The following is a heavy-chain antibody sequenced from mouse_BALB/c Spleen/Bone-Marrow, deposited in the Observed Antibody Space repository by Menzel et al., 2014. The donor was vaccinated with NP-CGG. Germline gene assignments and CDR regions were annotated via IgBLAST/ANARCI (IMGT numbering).Heavy chain of an antibody. J-gene: IGHJ4*01. Sequence: EVQLQQSGGGLVKPGGSLKLSCAASGFTFSDYYMYWVRQTPEKRLEWVATISDGGSYTYYPDSVKGRFTIARDNAKNSLYLQISSLKSEDTAMYYCARDALYRYDWGYAMDYWGQGTSVTVSS. D-gene: IGHD2-14*01. V-gene: IGHV5-4*02. CDR2: ISDGGSYT. CDR3: ARDALYRYDWGYAMDY. CDR1: GFTFSDYY.